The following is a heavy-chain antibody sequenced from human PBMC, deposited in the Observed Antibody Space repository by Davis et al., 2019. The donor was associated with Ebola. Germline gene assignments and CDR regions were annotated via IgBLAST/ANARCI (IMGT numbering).Heavy chain of an antibody. CDR1: GGSISSSSYY. Sequence: SETLSLTCTVSGGSISSSSYYWGWIRQPPGKGLEWIGSIYYSGSTYYNPSLKSRVTISVDTSKNQFSLKLSSVTAADTAVYYCARDMGQQWLHGMDVWGQGTTVTVSS. CDR2: IYYSGST. V-gene: IGHV4-39*07. D-gene: IGHD6-19*01. CDR3: ARDMGQQWLHGMDV. J-gene: IGHJ6*02.